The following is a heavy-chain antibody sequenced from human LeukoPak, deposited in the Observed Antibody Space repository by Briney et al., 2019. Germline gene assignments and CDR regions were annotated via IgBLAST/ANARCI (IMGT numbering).Heavy chain of an antibody. CDR3: ARFGTSSSRFFDQ. CDR1: GGSISAYY. V-gene: IGHV4-59*01. Sequence: SETLSLTCTVSGGSISAYYWSWIRQPPGKGLEWIGYIHYSGTTNDYPSLKSRVTIALDTPKNQFSLKLNSVTAADTAVYYCARFGTSSSRFFDQWGQGTLVTVSS. CDR2: IHYSGTT. D-gene: IGHD6-6*01. J-gene: IGHJ4*02.